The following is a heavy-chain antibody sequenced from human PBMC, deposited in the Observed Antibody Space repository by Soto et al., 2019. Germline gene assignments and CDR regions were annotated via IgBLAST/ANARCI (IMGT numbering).Heavy chain of an antibody. V-gene: IGHV4-39*01. Sequence: SETLSLTCTVSGGSISSGGYYWSWIRQHPGKGLEWIGYIYYSGSTYYNPSLKSRVTISVDTSTNQFSLKLSSVTAADTAVYYCARHPRVVAATLDYWGQGTLVTVSS. CDR2: IYYSGST. CDR1: GGSISSGGYY. CDR3: ARHPRVVAATLDY. D-gene: IGHD2-15*01. J-gene: IGHJ4*02.